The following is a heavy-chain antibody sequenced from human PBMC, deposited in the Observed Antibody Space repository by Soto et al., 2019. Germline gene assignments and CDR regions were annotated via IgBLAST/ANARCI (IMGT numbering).Heavy chain of an antibody. Sequence: GGSLRLSCSVSGITFRNYAMHWVRQAPRSGLEYVSGITSDGDNTWHADSVKDRFTISRDNSDDTLYLQMSSLRVEDTAKYYCVKGTQLLRYHFELWGPGTLVIVSS. D-gene: IGHD2-2*01. V-gene: IGHV3-64D*08. CDR2: ITSDGDNT. CDR1: GITFRNYA. J-gene: IGHJ4*01. CDR3: VKGTQLLRYHFEL.